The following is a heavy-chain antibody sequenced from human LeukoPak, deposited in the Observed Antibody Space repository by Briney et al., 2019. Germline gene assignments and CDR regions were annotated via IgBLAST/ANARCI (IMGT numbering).Heavy chain of an antibody. V-gene: IGHV3-20*04. J-gene: IGHJ4*02. Sequence: GGSLRLSCAASGFTFDDYGMSWVRQAPGKGLEWVSGINWNGGSTGYADSVKGRFSISRDNAKNSLYLQMNSLRAEDTALYYCAGDGRYCSSTSCPPGGDYFDYWGQGTLVTVSS. D-gene: IGHD2-2*01. CDR1: GFTFDDYG. CDR3: AGDGRYCSSTSCPPGGDYFDY. CDR2: INWNGGST.